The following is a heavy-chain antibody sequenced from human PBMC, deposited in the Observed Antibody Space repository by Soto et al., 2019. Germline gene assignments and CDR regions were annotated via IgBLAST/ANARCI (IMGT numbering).Heavy chain of an antibody. Sequence: PGGSLRLSCAASGFTFSSYAMHWVRQAPGKGLEWVAVISYDGSNKYYADSVKGRFTISRDNSKNTLYLQMNSLRAEDTAVYYCASSTMVRGVIMSYGMDVWGQGTTVTVPS. CDR3: ASSTMVRGVIMSYGMDV. CDR2: ISYDGSNK. D-gene: IGHD3-10*01. CDR1: GFTFSSYA. V-gene: IGHV3-30-3*01. J-gene: IGHJ6*02.